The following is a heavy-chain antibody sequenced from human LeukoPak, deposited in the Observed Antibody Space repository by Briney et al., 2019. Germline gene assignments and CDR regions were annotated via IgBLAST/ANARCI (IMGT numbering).Heavy chain of an antibody. CDR2: IYYSGST. CDR3: ARVKWGYLDY. D-gene: IGHD1-26*01. J-gene: IGHJ4*02. CDR1: GCSISSYY. V-gene: IGHV4-59*01. Sequence: PSETLSLTCTVSGCSISSYYWSWIRQPPGKGLEWIGYIYYSGSTNYNPSIKSRVTISVDTSKNQFSLKLSSVTAADTAVYYCARVKWGYLDYWGQGTLVTVSS.